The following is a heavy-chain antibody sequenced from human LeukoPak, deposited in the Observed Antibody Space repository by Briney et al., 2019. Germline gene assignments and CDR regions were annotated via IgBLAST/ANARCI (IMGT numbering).Heavy chain of an antibody. V-gene: IGHV3-30-3*01. CDR3: ARDVSVGTMVRGVIINYFDY. CDR2: ISYDGSNK. D-gene: IGHD3-10*01. J-gene: IGHJ4*02. Sequence: GGSLRLSCAASGFTFSSYAMHWVRQAPGKGLEWVAVISYDGSNKYYADSVKGRFTISRDNSKNTLYLQMNSLRAEDTAVYYCARDVSVGTMVRGVIINYFDYWGQGTLVTVSS. CDR1: GFTFSSYA.